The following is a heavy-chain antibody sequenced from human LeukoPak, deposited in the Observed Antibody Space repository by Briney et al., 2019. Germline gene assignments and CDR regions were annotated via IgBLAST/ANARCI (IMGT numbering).Heavy chain of an antibody. CDR2: ISSTSSYI. Sequence: GGSLRLSCAASGFTFSSYMNWVRQAPGKGLEWVSSISSTSSYIYYADSVKGRFAISRDNAKNSLYLQMNSLRAEDTAVYYCARDAGTFDWSGGYFDCWGQGTLVTVSS. J-gene: IGHJ4*02. CDR1: GFTFSSY. D-gene: IGHD3-9*01. CDR3: ARDAGTFDWSGGYFDC. V-gene: IGHV3-21*01.